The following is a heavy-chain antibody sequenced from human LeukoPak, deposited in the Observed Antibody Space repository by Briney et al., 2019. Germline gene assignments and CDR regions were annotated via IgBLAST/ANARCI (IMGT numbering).Heavy chain of an antibody. CDR2: IYYSGST. V-gene: IGHV4-31*03. CDR1: GGSISSGGYY. CDR3: ARSYYGSGSHFDY. J-gene: IGHJ4*02. D-gene: IGHD3-10*01. Sequence: SQTLSLTCTVSGGSISSGGYYWSWIRQHPGKGLEWIGYIYYSGSTYYNPSLKSRVTISVGTSKNQFSLKLSSVTAADTAVYYCARSYYGSGSHFDYWGQGTLVTVSS.